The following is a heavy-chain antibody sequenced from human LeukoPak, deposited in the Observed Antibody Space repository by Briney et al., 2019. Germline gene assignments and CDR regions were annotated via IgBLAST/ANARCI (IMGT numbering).Heavy chain of an antibody. V-gene: IGHV3-48*03. CDR2: ISSSGSTI. CDR1: GFTFSSYE. D-gene: IGHD3-22*01. CDR3: ARSPDYYDSSEDY. J-gene: IGHJ4*02. Sequence: GGSLRLSCAASGFTFSSYEMNWVRQAPGKGLEWVSYISSSGSTIYYADSVKGRFTISRDNAKNSLYLQMNSLRAEDTAVYYCARSPDYYDSSEDYWGQGTLVTASP.